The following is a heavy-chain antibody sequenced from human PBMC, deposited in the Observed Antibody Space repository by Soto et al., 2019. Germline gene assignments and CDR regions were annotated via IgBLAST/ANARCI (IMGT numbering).Heavy chain of an antibody. J-gene: IGHJ5*02. D-gene: IGHD1-26*01. Sequence: ASVKVSCKASGYTFTRNVIHWVRQAPGQRLEWMGWINAGNGNTKYSQKFQGRVTITRDTSASTAYMELRSLRSEDTAVYYCARVVGALGHWIDPWGQGTLVTVSS. CDR1: GYTFTRNV. CDR2: INAGNGNT. CDR3: ARVVGALGHWIDP. V-gene: IGHV1-3*01.